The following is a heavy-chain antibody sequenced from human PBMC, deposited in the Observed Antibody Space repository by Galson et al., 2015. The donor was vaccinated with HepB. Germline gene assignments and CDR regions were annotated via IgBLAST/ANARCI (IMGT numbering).Heavy chain of an antibody. CDR3: ARYCSGDCNRFYGMDV. J-gene: IGHJ6*02. CDR1: GGTFSSYA. V-gene: IGHV1-69*04. CDR2: IIPILGIA. Sequence: SVKVSCKASGGTFSSYAISWVRQAPGQGLEWMGRIIPILGIANNAQKFQGRVTITADKSTSTAYMDLSSLRSDDTAVYYCARYCSGDCNRFYGMDVWGQGTTVTVSS. D-gene: IGHD2-21*02.